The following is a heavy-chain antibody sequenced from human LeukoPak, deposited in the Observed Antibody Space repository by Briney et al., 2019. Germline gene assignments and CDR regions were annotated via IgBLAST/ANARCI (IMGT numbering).Heavy chain of an antibody. D-gene: IGHD2-2*01. Sequence: SVKVSCKASGGTFSSYAISWVRQAPGQGLEWMGGIIPIFGTANYAQKFQGRVTITADESTSTAYMELSSLRSEDTAVYYCARAPIVVVPAAQPGGYYYYMDVWGKGTTVTVSS. V-gene: IGHV1-69*13. J-gene: IGHJ6*03. CDR2: IIPIFGTA. CDR3: ARAPIVVVPAAQPGGYYYYMDV. CDR1: GGTFSSYA.